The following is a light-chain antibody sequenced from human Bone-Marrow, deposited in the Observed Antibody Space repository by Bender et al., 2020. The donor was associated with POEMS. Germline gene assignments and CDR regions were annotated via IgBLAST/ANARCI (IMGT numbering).Light chain of an antibody. CDR2: EGS. V-gene: IGLV2-23*01. Sequence: QSALTQPASVSGSPGQSITISCSGTSTDIGDFNYVSWYQHHPGKAPKLMIYEGSKWPSGVSTRFSGSKSGDTASLTISGLQAEDEADYYCFSYAGDSWVFGTGTKVTVL. CDR3: FSYAGDSWV. CDR1: STDIGDFNY. J-gene: IGLJ1*01.